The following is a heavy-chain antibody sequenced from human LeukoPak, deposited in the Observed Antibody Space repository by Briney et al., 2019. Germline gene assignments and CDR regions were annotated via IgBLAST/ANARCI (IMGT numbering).Heavy chain of an antibody. CDR1: GYTFTSYG. CDR3: ARGVPIFGVVIGQHAHDY. Sequence: ASVKVSCKASGYTFTSYGISWVRQAPGQGLEWMGWISAYNGNTNYAQKLQGRVTMTTDTSTSTAYMELRSLRSDDTAVYYCARGVPIFGVVIGQHAHDYWGQGTLVTVSS. V-gene: IGHV1-18*01. D-gene: IGHD3-3*01. CDR2: ISAYNGNT. J-gene: IGHJ4*02.